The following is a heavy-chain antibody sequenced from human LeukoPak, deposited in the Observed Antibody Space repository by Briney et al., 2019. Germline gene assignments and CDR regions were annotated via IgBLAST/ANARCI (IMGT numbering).Heavy chain of an antibody. Sequence: SETLSLTCTVSGGSISSSSYYWGWTRQPPGKGLEWIGSIYYSGSTYYNPSLKSRVTISVDTSKNQFSLKLSSVTAADTAVYYCARHDRPLAVAGTGDYWGQGTLVTVSS. V-gene: IGHV4-39*01. D-gene: IGHD6-19*01. CDR2: IYYSGST. CDR1: GGSISSSSYY. CDR3: ARHDRPLAVAGTGDY. J-gene: IGHJ4*02.